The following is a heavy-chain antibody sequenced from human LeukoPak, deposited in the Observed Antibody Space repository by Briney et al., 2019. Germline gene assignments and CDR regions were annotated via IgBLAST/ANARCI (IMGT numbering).Heavy chain of an antibody. J-gene: IGHJ3*02. CDR3: AREWSGLEPEKRRSNAFDI. CDR2: INPSGGST. D-gene: IGHD1-1*01. Sequence: ASVKVSFKASGYSFTSNYMHWVRQAPEQGLEWLGIINPSGGSTSYAQKFQGRVTMTRDTSTSTVYMELSSLSSEDTAVYYCAREWSGLEPEKRRSNAFDIWGQGTMVTVSS. V-gene: IGHV1-46*01. CDR1: GYSFTSNY.